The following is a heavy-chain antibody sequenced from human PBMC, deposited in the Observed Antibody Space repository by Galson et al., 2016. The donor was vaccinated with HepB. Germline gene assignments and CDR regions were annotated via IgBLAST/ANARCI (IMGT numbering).Heavy chain of an antibody. CDR2: IRSKANSYAT. V-gene: IGHV3-73*01. CDR3: TRHSQWLVPTLTPKYYYGMDV. Sequence: SLRLSCAASGFTFSGSAMHWVRQASGKGLEWVGRIRSKANSYATAYAASVKGRFTISRDDSKNTAYLQMNSLKTEDTAVYYCTRHSQWLVPTLTPKYYYGMDVWGQGTTVTVSS. J-gene: IGHJ6*02. CDR1: GFTFSGSA. D-gene: IGHD6-19*01.